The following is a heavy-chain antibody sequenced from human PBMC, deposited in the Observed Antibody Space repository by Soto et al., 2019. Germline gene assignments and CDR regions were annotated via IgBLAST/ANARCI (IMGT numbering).Heavy chain of an antibody. Sequence: GGSLRLSCAISGFSVSSNYLSWVRQAPGKGLEWVSVHYSGGSTYYADSVQGRFTISRDKSNNTLYLQMRRVRAEDTTVYFCARHRHPRGTVGATSPLDPWGQGTQVTVSS. CDR1: GFSVSSNY. J-gene: IGHJ5*02. CDR3: ARHRHPRGTVGATSPLDP. V-gene: IGHV3-53*01. D-gene: IGHD1-26*01. CDR2: HYSGGST.